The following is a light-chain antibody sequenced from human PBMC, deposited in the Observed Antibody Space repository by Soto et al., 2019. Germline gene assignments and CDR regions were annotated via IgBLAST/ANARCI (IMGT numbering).Light chain of an antibody. CDR3: SSYSNTSTLYV. CDR1: SKDVGGYNY. V-gene: IGLV2-14*01. CDR2: DVN. Sequence: QSALTQPASVSGFPGQSITISCTGTSKDVGGYNYVSWYQKHPGKAPKLKIYDVNKRPSGVSNRCSGCKSGNTASLTISGIQAEDEADYYCSSYSNTSTLYVFGTGTKLTVL. J-gene: IGLJ1*01.